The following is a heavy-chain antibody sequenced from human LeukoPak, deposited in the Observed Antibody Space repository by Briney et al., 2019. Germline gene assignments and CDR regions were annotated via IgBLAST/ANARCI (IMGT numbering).Heavy chain of an antibody. CDR2: ISSSSSYI. CDR3: ARTRTYYYDSSGYSKPTFDY. J-gene: IGHJ4*02. CDR1: GFTFSSYS. D-gene: IGHD3-22*01. V-gene: IGHV3-21*01. Sequence: GGSLRLSCAASGFTFSSYSMNWVRQAPGKGLEWVSSISSSSSYIYYADSVKGRFTISRDNSKNTLYLQMNSLRAEDTAVYNCARTRTYYYDSSGYSKPTFDYWDQGTLVTVSS.